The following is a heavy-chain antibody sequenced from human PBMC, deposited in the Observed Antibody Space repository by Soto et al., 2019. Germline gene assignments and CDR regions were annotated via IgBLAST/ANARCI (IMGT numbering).Heavy chain of an antibody. V-gene: IGHV4-59*08. J-gene: IGHJ5*02. CDR2: IYYSGST. CDR1: GGSISSYY. Sequence: SETLSLTCTVSGGSISSYYGSWIRQPPGKGLEWIGYIYYSGSTNYNPSLKSRVTISVDTSKNQFSLKLSSVTAADTAVYYCARHALTYYDFWSGYSEYNWFDPWGQGTLVTVSS. D-gene: IGHD3-3*01. CDR3: ARHALTYYDFWSGYSEYNWFDP.